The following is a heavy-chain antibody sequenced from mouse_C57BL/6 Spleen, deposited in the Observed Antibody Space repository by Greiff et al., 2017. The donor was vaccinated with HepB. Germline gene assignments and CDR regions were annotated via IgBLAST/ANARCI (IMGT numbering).Heavy chain of an antibody. CDR1: GYSITSGYY. D-gene: IGHD1-1*01. V-gene: IGHV3-6*01. Sequence: EVHLVESGPGLVKPSQSLSLTCSVTGYSITSGYYWNWIRQFPGNKLEWMGYISYDGSNNYNPSLKNRISITRDTSKNQFFLKLNSVTTEDTATYYCARGGSYGSSIYFDYWGQGTTLTVSS. CDR2: ISYDGSN. CDR3: ARGGSYGSSIYFDY. J-gene: IGHJ2*01.